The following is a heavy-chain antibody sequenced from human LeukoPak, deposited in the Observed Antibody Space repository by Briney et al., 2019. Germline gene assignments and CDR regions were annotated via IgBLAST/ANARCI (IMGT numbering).Heavy chain of an antibody. Sequence: PSETLSLTCTVSGGSISSYYWSWIRQPPGKGLEWIGYIYYSGSTNYNSSFKSRVTISIDTSKNQFSLKLSSVTTADTAVYYCARDLGARGFDPWGQGTLVTVSS. V-gene: IGHV4-59*12. CDR2: IYYSGST. J-gene: IGHJ5*02. D-gene: IGHD1-26*01. CDR1: GGSISSYY. CDR3: ARDLGARGFDP.